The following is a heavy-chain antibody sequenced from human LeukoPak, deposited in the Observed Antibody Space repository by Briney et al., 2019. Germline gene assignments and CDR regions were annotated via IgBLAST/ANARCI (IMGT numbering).Heavy chain of an antibody. V-gene: IGHV1-69*05. CDR2: IIPIFGTA. CDR1: GYTFTSYG. J-gene: IGHJ4*02. D-gene: IGHD6-13*01. CDR3: ARGVLAASPLYYFDY. Sequence: SVKVSCKASGYTFTSYGISWVRQAPGQGLEWMGGIIPIFGTANYAQKFQGRVTITTDESTSTAYMELSSLRSEDTAVYYCARGVLAASPLYYFDYWGQGTLVTVSS.